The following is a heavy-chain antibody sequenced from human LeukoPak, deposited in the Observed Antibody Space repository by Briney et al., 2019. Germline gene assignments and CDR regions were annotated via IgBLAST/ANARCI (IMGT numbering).Heavy chain of an antibody. J-gene: IGHJ3*02. D-gene: IGHD3-10*01. V-gene: IGHV3-21*01. CDR3: ARKWFGELSIDAFDI. CDR1: GFTFSSYG. CDR2: ISSSSSYI. Sequence: PGGSLRLSCAASGFTFSSYGMSWVRQAPGKGLEWVSSISSSSSYIYYADSVKGRFTISRDNAKNSLYLQMNSLRAEDTAVYYCARKWFGELSIDAFDIWGQGTMVTVSS.